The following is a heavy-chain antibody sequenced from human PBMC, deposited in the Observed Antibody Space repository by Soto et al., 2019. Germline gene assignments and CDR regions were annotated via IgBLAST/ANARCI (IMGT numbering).Heavy chain of an antibody. CDR3: ARGFKAAADTPYYYYYMDV. J-gene: IGHJ6*03. CDR1: GGSFSGYY. Sequence: SETLSLTCAVYGGSFSGYYWSWIRQPPGKGLEWIGEINHSGSTNYNPSLKSRVTISVDTSKNQFSLKLSSVTAADTAVYYCARGFKAAADTPYYYYYMDVWGKGTTVTVSS. D-gene: IGHD6-13*01. CDR2: INHSGST. V-gene: IGHV4-34*01.